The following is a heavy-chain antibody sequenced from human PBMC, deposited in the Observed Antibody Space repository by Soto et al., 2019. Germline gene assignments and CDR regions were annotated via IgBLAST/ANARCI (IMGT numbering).Heavy chain of an antibody. CDR2: IRSKANSYAT. Sequence: EVQLVESGGGLVQPGGSLKLSCAASGFTFSGSAMHWVRQASGKGLEWVGRIRSKANSYATAYAASVKGRITICRDDSKNTAYLQMNSLKTEDTAVYYCTRVARGYYYYYGMDVWGQGTTVTVSS. CDR1: GFTFSGSA. V-gene: IGHV3-73*02. J-gene: IGHJ6*02. D-gene: IGHD6-6*01. CDR3: TRVARGYYYYYGMDV.